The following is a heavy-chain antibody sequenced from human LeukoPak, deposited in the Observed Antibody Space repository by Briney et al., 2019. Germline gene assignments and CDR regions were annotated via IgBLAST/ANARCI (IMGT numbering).Heavy chain of an antibody. Sequence: GGSLRLSCAASGFTFSSYAMSWVRQAPGKGLEWVSAISGSGGSTYYADSVKGRFTISRDSSKNTLYLQMNSLRAEDTAVYYCAKSITGTGWYFYYWGQGTLVTVSS. D-gene: IGHD1-20*01. V-gene: IGHV3-23*01. CDR1: GFTFSSYA. J-gene: IGHJ4*02. CDR2: ISGSGGST. CDR3: AKSITGTGWYFYY.